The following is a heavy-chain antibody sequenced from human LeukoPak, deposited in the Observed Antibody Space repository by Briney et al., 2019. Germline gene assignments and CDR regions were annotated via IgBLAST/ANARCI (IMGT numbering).Heavy chain of an antibody. CDR1: GYTFSSYG. CDR3: ARNVGSGFDS. Sequence: ASVKVSCKASGYTFSSYGISWVRQAPGQGLEWMGWITANNGNTNYAQKFQVRVTMTRDTSTSTVYMELSSLRSDDTAVYYCARNVGSGFDSWGQGTLVTVSS. D-gene: IGHD1-1*01. J-gene: IGHJ4*02. V-gene: IGHV1-18*01. CDR2: ITANNGNT.